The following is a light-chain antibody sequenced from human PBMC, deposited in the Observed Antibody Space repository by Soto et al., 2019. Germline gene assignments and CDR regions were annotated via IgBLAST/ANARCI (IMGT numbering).Light chain of an antibody. J-gene: IGKJ1*01. V-gene: IGKV1-39*01. CDR1: QSISNF. CDR3: QQSYSTPT. Sequence: DIQMTQSPSSLSASVGDRVTITCRASQSISNFLNWYQQKPGKAPKLLIYAASSLQSGVPSRFSGSGSRTDFTLTISSLQPEDVGIYYCQQSYSTPTFGQGTKVEIK. CDR2: AAS.